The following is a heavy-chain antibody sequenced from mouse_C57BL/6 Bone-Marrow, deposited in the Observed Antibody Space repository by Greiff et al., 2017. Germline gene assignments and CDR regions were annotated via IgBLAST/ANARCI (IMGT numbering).Heavy chain of an antibody. V-gene: IGHV1-4*01. CDR2: INPSSGYT. CDR3: AKNYYGSRFAY. Sequence: VQLQQSGAELARPGASVKMSCKASGYTFTSYTMHWVKQRPGPGLEWIGYINPSSGYTKYNQKFKDKATLTADKSSSTAYMQLSSLTSEDSAVYYCAKNYYGSRFAYGGQGTLVTVSA. J-gene: IGHJ3*01. CDR1: GYTFTSYT. D-gene: IGHD1-1*01.